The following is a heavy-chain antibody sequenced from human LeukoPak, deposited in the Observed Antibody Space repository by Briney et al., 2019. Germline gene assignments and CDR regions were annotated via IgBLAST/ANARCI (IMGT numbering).Heavy chain of an antibody. Sequence: GGSLGLSCAAPGCTFRCFVMHWVPPAPGKGLGWVAVIWYDGSNKYYADSLKGRFTISRDNSKNTLYLQMNSLRAEDTAVYYCARENSGWFDPWGQGTLVTVSS. CDR3: ARENSGWFDP. D-gene: IGHD4-23*01. V-gene: IGHV3-33*01. CDR2: IWYDGSNK. J-gene: IGHJ5*02. CDR1: GCTFRCFV.